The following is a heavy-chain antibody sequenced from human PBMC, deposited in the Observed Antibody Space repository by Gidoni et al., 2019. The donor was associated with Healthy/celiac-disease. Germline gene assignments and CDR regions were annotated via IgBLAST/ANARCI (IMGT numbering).Heavy chain of an antibody. D-gene: IGHD5-12*01. CDR2: ISSSGSTI. CDR3: ARDPTGYDSVLEFDP. V-gene: IGHV3-11*01. J-gene: IGHJ5*02. Sequence: QVQPADPGRGLAKPGGLLRLSWAPSGFHCSNSYMSWDRQAPGEGLGWVSYISSSGSTIYYADSMWGRFTICRDNAKNSLSLQMNSLTAEDTAVYYCARDPTGYDSVLEFDPWGQGTLVTVSS. CDR1: GFHCSNSY.